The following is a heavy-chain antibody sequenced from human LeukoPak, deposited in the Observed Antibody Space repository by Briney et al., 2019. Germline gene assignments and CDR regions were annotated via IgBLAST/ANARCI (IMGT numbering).Heavy chain of an antibody. CDR3: ARGLRKSGSYPMGY. Sequence: ASVKVSCKASGGTFSGYAISWVRQAPGQGLEWMGIINPSGGSTSYAQKFQGRVTMTRDTSTSTVYMELSSLRSEDTAVYYCARGLRKSGSYPMGYWGQGTLVTVSS. V-gene: IGHV1-46*01. D-gene: IGHD1-26*01. J-gene: IGHJ4*02. CDR2: INPSGGST. CDR1: GGTFSGYA.